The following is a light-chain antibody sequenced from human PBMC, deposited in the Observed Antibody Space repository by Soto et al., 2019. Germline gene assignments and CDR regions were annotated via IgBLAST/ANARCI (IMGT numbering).Light chain of an antibody. Sequence: DVQLTQSPSTLSASVGDRVAITCQASQNIVNYLNWFQHRPGKAPQLLISDASHLEPGVPSRFSGQRSGTDFTLIINNPQPEDFATYYCQQYEELPLTFGGGTRV. CDR2: DAS. J-gene: IGKJ4*01. CDR3: QQYEELPLT. CDR1: QNIVNY. V-gene: IGKV1-33*01.